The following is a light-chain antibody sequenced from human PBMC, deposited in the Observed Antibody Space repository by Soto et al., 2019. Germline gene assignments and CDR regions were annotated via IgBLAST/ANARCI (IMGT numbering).Light chain of an antibody. V-gene: IGLV2-11*01. CDR2: DVT. Sequence: QSALTQPRSVSGSPGQSVTISCTGTSSDIGGFNYASCYQQHPGKVPQLMIYDVTKRPSGVPDRFSASKSGNTASLTISGLQAEDEADYYCCSYAGSYTFVFGTGTKVTVL. J-gene: IGLJ1*01. CDR1: SSDIGGFNY. CDR3: CSYAGSYTFV.